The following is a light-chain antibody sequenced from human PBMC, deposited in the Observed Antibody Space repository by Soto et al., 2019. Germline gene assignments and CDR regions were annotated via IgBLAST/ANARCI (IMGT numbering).Light chain of an antibody. CDR2: KAS. CDR3: QQYNFLPRT. Sequence: DIQMTQSPSTLSASVGDRITITCRASQSISIWLAWYQQKPGKAPNLLIYKASSLESGVPSRFSGSGSGTEFTLTISSLQPDDFATYYCQQYNFLPRTFGQGTKVEIK. J-gene: IGKJ1*01. V-gene: IGKV1-5*03. CDR1: QSISIW.